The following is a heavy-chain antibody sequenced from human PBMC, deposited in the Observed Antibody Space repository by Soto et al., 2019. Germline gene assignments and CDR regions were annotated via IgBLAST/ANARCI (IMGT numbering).Heavy chain of an antibody. Sequence: ASVKVSCKASGYTFTRYCISRVRQAPGQGLEWMGWISAYNGNTNYAQKLQGRVTMTTDTSTSTAYMELRSLRSDDTAVYYCALPNQRGNYELDYWGQGTLVTVSS. J-gene: IGHJ4*02. CDR3: ALPNQRGNYELDY. CDR1: GYTFTRYC. D-gene: IGHD4-4*01. V-gene: IGHV1-18*01. CDR2: ISAYNGNT.